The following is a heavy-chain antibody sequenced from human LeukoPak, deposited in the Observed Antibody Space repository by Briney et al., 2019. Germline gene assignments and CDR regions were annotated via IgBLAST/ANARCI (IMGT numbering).Heavy chain of an antibody. Sequence: GGSLRLSCAASGFTFSSYMMTWVRQAPGKGLEWVANIKPDGGEKFYVDSVRGRFTSSRDNAKNTLYLQMDSLRAEDTAVYYCTRSVFPYYFDCWGQGTLVTVSS. CDR2: IKPDGGEK. CDR1: GFTFSSYM. V-gene: IGHV3-7*01. CDR3: TRSVFPYYFDC. D-gene: IGHD3-10*02. J-gene: IGHJ4*02.